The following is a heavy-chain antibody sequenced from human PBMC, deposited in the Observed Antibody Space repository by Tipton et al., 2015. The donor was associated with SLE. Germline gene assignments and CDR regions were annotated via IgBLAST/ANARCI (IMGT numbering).Heavy chain of an antibody. CDR2: VYDIGTT. V-gene: IGHV4-59*12. CDR1: GGSISGYQ. J-gene: IGHJ4*02. CDR3: ARGDITSRSLDF. D-gene: IGHD6-6*01. Sequence: LRLSCTVSGGSISGYQWSWIRQSPQKGLEWIAYVYDIGTTNYNPSVMSRVIVSMDASKNQFSLKLTSVTAADTAVYYCARGDITSRSLDFWGQGTLVTVSS.